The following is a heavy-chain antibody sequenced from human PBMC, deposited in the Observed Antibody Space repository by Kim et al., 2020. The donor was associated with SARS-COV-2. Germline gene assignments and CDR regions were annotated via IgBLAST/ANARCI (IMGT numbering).Heavy chain of an antibody. CDR2: IHYSGSI. V-gene: IGHV4-59*01. CDR1: GGSISSYY. J-gene: IGHJ5*02. Sequence: SETLSLTCSVSGGSISSYYWSWIRQPPGKGLEWIGYIHYSGSIYYNPSLKSRITLSIDTSKNHFSLKVSSVTAADTAVYYCALSIGPAGWFDPWGQGTLVTVSS. CDR3: ALSIGPAGWFDP. D-gene: IGHD2-15*01.